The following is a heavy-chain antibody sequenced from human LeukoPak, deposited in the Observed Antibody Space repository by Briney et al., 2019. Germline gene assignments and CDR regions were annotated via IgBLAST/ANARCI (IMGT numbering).Heavy chain of an antibody. CDR2: ISAYHGNT. CDR3: ARHSGSYSYYYGMDV. D-gene: IGHD1-26*01. V-gene: IGHV1-18*01. CDR1: GYTFTSYG. J-gene: IGHJ6*02. Sequence: ASVKVSCKASGYTFTSYGISWVRQAPGQGLEWMGWISAYHGNTNYAQKLQGRGTMTTDTSTSTAYMELRSLRSDDTAVYYCARHSGSYSYYYGMDVWGQGTTVTVSS.